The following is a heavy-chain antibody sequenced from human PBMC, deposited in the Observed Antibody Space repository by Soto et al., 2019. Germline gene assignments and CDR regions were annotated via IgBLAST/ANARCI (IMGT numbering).Heavy chain of an antibody. CDR1: GGSISSHH. CDR2: IHDSGST. Sequence: QVHLQESGPGLVKPSETLSLTCTVSGGSISSHHWSWIRQPPGKRPECLGSIHDSGSTTYNPSLTSPVNISVDTSKNQFPLSMTSVTAADTAVYYCARGGASSIWFDYWGQGILVTVSS. V-gene: IGHV4-59*11. D-gene: IGHD6-13*01. CDR3: ARGGASSIWFDY. J-gene: IGHJ4*02.